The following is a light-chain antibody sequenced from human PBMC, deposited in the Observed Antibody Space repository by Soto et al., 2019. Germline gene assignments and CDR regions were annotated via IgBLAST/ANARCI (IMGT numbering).Light chain of an antibody. CDR3: QQSDSTPFT. V-gene: IGKV1-39*01. J-gene: IGKJ3*01. CDR1: RDIEAY. Sequence: DIQMTQSPSYLSASVGDRVTITCRASRDIEAYLNWYQQQPGKAPKLLIYAASSLQTGVPSRFSGGGSGTYFTLTISSLHPEDFATYYCQQSDSTPFTFGPGTKVDFK. CDR2: AAS.